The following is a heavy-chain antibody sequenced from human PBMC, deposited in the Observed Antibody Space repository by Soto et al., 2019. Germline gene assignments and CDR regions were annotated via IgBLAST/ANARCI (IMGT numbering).Heavy chain of an antibody. CDR1: GYTFTSYG. CDR3: ARDRIVVVITTDYYYGMDV. V-gene: IGHV1-18*04. Sequence: ASVKVSCKASGYTFTSYGISWVRQAPGQGLEWMGWISAYNGNTNYAQKLQGRVTMTTDTSTSTAYMELRSLRSDGTAVYYCARDRIVVVITTDYYYGMDVWGQGTTVTVSS. CDR2: ISAYNGNT. J-gene: IGHJ6*02. D-gene: IGHD3-22*01.